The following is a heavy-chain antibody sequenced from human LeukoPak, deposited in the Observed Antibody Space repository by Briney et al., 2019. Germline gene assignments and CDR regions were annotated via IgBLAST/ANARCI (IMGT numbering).Heavy chain of an antibody. CDR2: INWNGGST. CDR3: ARVYCSSTSCNYYYYYMDV. CDR1: GFTFDDYG. Sequence: PGGSLRLSCAASGFTFDDYGMSWVRQAPGKGLEWVSGINWNGGSTGYADSVKGRFTISRDNAKNSLYLQMNSLRAEDTALYYCARVYCSSTSCNYYYYYMDVWGKGTTVTVSS. J-gene: IGHJ6*03. D-gene: IGHD2-2*01. V-gene: IGHV3-20*04.